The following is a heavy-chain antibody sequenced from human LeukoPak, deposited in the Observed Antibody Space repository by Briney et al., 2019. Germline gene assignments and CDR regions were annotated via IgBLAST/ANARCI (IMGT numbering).Heavy chain of an antibody. CDR2: IIPIFGTA. Sequence: SVNVSFTASGYTFTSYAISWVRQAPGQGLEWMGGIIPIFGTANYAQKFQGRVTITADESTSTAYMELSSLRSEDTAVYYCARSYCSGGSCYAEYFQHWGQGTLVTVSS. CDR1: GYTFTSYA. CDR3: ARSYCSGGSCYAEYFQH. D-gene: IGHD2-15*01. J-gene: IGHJ1*01. V-gene: IGHV1-69*13.